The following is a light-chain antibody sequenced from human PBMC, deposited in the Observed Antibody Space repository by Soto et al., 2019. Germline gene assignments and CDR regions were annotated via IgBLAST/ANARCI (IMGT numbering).Light chain of an antibody. CDR2: EVS. J-gene: IGLJ7*02. Sequence: QSALTQPASVSGSPGQSITISCTGTSSDVGSHNLVSWYQQHPGQAPKLMIYEVSKRPLGVSARFSASKSGNTASLTISGLQAEDEADYYCCSYGGSRAVFGGGTQLPAL. CDR3: CSYGGSRAV. V-gene: IGLV2-23*02. CDR1: SSDVGSHNL.